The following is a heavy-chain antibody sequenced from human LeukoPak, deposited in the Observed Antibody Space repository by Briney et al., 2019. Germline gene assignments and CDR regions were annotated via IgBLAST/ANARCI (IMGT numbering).Heavy chain of an antibody. D-gene: IGHD5/OR15-5a*01. CDR3: ARDLSTSGFDY. J-gene: IGHJ4*02. V-gene: IGHV4-4*02. CDR1: GGSINSSNW. Sequence: SGTLSLTCAVSGGSINSSNWWSWVRQPPGKGLEWIGEIYHSGITNYNPSLKSRVTMSLDKSKSHFSLRLSSVTAADTAVYYCARDLSTSGFDYWGQGTLVTVSS. CDR2: IYHSGIT.